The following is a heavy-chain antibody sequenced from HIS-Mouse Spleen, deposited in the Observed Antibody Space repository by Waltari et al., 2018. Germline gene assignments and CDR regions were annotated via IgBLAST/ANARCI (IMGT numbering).Heavy chain of an antibody. Sequence: QVQLVQSGAEVKKPGAAVKVSFTASRYPFLISGTSWVRQAPAQGLEWMGWISAYNGNTNYAQKLQGSVTMTTDTSTSTAYMELRSLRSDDTAVYYCARDSVTHFDYWGQGTLVTVSS. CDR3: ARDSVTHFDY. J-gene: IGHJ4*02. CDR1: RYPFLISG. V-gene: IGHV1-18*01. CDR2: ISAYNGNT. D-gene: IGHD5-18*01.